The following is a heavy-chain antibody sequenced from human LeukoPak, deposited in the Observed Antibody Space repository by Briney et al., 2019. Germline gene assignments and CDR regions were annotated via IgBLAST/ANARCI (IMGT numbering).Heavy chain of an antibody. D-gene: IGHD3-10*01. J-gene: IGHJ4*02. CDR1: GGSIRSGGYY. CDR3: ADTLVRGFYFDY. Sequence: SETLSLTCTVSGGSIRSGGYYWSWIRQHPGKGLEWIGYIYYSGSTYYNPSLKSRVTISVDTSKNQFSLKLTSVTAADTAVYYCADTLVRGFYFDYWGQGTLVTVFS. CDR2: IYYSGST. V-gene: IGHV4-31*03.